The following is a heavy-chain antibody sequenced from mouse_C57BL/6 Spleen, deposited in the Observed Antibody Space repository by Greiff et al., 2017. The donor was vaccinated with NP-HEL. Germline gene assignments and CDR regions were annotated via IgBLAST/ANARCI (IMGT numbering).Heavy chain of an antibody. CDR2: ISSGSSTI. J-gene: IGHJ4*01. D-gene: IGHD1-1*01. CDR3: ARRAYYGSSYYAMDY. Sequence: EVNVVESGGGLVKPGGSLKLSCAASGFTFSDYGMHWVRQAPEKGLEWVAYISSGSSTIYYADTVKGRFTISRDNAKNTLFLQMTSLRSEDTAMYYCARRAYYGSSYYAMDYWGQGTSVTVSS. CDR1: GFTFSDYG. V-gene: IGHV5-17*01.